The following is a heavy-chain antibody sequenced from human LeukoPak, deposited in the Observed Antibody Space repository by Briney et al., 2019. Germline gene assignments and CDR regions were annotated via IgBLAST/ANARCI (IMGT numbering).Heavy chain of an antibody. CDR3: AKDFSTYYDFWSGYYVGYFQH. CDR2: ISSSSSHT. J-gene: IGHJ1*01. V-gene: IGHV3-11*06. D-gene: IGHD3-3*01. Sequence: GGSLRLSCAASGLTFSDYYMSWFRQVPGKGLEWVSYISSSSSHTNYADSVKGRFTISRDNAKNSLFLQMNSLRAEDTAVYYCAKDFSTYYDFWSGYYVGYFQHWGQGTLVTVSS. CDR1: GLTFSDYY.